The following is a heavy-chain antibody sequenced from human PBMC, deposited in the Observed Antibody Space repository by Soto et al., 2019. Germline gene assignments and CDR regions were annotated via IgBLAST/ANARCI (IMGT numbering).Heavy chain of an antibody. V-gene: IGHV3-23*01. Sequence: GGSLRLSCAASGFTFYNYAMSWVRQAPGKGLEYVASLSGGGDNVFYSDSVKGRFTISRDNSKDTVHLQMDNLRAEDTALYYCARGSRWTPFDYWGQGALVTVSS. CDR1: GFTFYNYA. J-gene: IGHJ4*02. CDR2: LSGGGDNV. CDR3: ARGSRWTPFDY. D-gene: IGHD1-1*01.